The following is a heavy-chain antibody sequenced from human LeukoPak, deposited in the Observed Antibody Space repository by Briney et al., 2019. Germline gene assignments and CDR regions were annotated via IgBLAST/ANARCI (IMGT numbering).Heavy chain of an antibody. Sequence: ASVKVSCKASGYTFTGYYMHWVRQAPGQGLEWMGWINPNSGGTNYAQRFQGRVTMTRDTSISTAYMELSRLRSDDTAVYYCARGWAWGQQLCNYWGQGTLVTVSS. V-gene: IGHV1-2*02. CDR3: ARGWAWGQQLCNY. CDR2: INPNSGGT. CDR1: GYTFTGYY. J-gene: IGHJ4*02. D-gene: IGHD6-13*01.